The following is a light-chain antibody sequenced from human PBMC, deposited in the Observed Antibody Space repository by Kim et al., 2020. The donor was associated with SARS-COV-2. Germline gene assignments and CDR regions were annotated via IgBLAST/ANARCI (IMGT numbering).Light chain of an antibody. Sequence: QSALTQPPSASGSPGQSVTISCTGTSSDVGGYNYVSWYQQHPGKAPKLMIYEVTKRPSGVPDRFSGSKSANTASLTVSGLQAEDEADYYCSSYASSDNVVFGGGTQLTVL. J-gene: IGLJ3*02. CDR1: SSDVGGYNY. V-gene: IGLV2-8*01. CDR3: SSYASSDNVV. CDR2: EVT.